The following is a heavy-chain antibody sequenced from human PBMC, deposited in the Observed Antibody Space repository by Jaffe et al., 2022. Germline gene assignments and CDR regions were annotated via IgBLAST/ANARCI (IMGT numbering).Heavy chain of an antibody. V-gene: IGHV3-7*05. CDR2: IKQDGSEK. D-gene: IGHD3-22*01. CDR1: GFTFSSYW. CDR3: ARDIRSSGYYYGDNFDY. Sequence: EVQLVESGGGLVQPGGSLRLSCAASGFTFSSYWMSWVRQAPGKGLEWVANIKQDGSEKYYVDSVKGRFTISRDNAKNSLYLQMNSLRAEDTAVYYCARDIRSSGYYYGDNFDYWGQGTLVTVSS. J-gene: IGHJ4*02.